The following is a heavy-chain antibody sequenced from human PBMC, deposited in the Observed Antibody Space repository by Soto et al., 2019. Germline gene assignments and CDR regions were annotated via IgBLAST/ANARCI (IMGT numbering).Heavy chain of an antibody. J-gene: IGHJ4*02. CDR1: GFTFSSYS. CDR2: ISSSSSTI. CDR3: ARGGIYSPFDY. D-gene: IGHD2-15*01. Sequence: EVQLVESGGGLVQPGGSLRLSCAASGFTFSSYSMNWVRQAPGKGLEWVSYISSSSSTIYYADSVKGRFTISRDNAKNSLYLQMNSLRAEDTAVYYCARGGIYSPFDYWGQGTLVTVSS. V-gene: IGHV3-48*01.